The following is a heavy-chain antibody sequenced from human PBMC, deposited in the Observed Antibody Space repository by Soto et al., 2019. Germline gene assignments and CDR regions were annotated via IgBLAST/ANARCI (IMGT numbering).Heavy chain of an antibody. J-gene: IGHJ4*02. D-gene: IGHD5-12*01. V-gene: IGHV4-59*08. CDR1: GGSMTNYH. Sequence: QVQLQESGPRLVKPWETLSLTCTVSGGSMTNYHWSWIRQPPGKGLEWIGYIYNSGSPSYNPSLKSRVTLLPDTSKNQFSLRLSSVTAADTAVYYCARHLRGSDFRGSWGFDFWGQGTLVTVSS. CDR2: IYNSGSP. CDR3: ARHLRGSDFRGSWGFDF.